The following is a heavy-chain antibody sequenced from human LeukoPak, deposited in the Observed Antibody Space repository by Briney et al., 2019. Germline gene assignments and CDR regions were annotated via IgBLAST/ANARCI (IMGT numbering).Heavy chain of an antibody. D-gene: IGHD4-23*01. J-gene: IGHJ1*01. CDR2: IYYSGST. V-gene: IGHV4-39*01. Sequence: SETLSLTCTVSGGSISSSSYYWGWIRQPPGKGLEWIGSIYYSGSTYYNPSLKSRVTISVDTSKNQFSLKLSSVTAADTAVYYCAKFLLLDYGGNSLEYVQHWGQGTLVTVSS. CDR3: AKFLLLDYGGNSLEYVQH. CDR1: GGSISSSSYY.